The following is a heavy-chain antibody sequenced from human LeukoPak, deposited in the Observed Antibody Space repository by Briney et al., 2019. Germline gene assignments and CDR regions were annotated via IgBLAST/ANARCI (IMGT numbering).Heavy chain of an antibody. CDR3: ARHKWDLDY. CDR2: IYPGDSDT. V-gene: IGHV5-51*01. J-gene: IGHJ4*02. D-gene: IGHD1-26*01. CDR1: GYNFPTYW. Sequence: GESLKISCKASGYNFPTYWIGWVRQMPGKGLEWMGIIYPGDSDTRYSPSFQGQVTISADKSISTAFLQWSSLKASDTATYYCARHKWDLDYWGQGTLVTVSS.